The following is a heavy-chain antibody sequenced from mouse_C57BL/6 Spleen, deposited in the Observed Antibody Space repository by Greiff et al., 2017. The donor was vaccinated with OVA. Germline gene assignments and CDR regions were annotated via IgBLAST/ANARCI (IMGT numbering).Heavy chain of an antibody. J-gene: IGHJ4*01. D-gene: IGHD2-5*01. CDR3: ARDSNPIYYYAMDY. Sequence: VQLQQPGAELVRPGSSVKLSCKASGYTFTSYWMHWVKQRPIQGLEWIGNIDPSDSETHYNQKFKDKATLTVDKSSSTAYMQLSSLTSEDSAVYYCARDSNPIYYYAMDYWGQGTSVTVSS. CDR2: IDPSDSET. V-gene: IGHV1-52*01. CDR1: GYTFTSYW.